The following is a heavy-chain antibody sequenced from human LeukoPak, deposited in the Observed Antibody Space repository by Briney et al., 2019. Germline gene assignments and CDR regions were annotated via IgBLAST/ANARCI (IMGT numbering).Heavy chain of an antibody. Sequence: GGSLRLSCAASGFTFSSYAMSWVRQAPGKGLEWVAGFSGGDGSTSYADSVKGRFTISRDNSKNTLYLQMNSLRAEDTAVYYCAKGKVVPATIYDYWGQGTLVTVSS. CDR1: GFTFSSYA. V-gene: IGHV3-23*01. D-gene: IGHD2-2*02. J-gene: IGHJ4*02. CDR2: FSGGDGST. CDR3: AKGKVVPATIYDY.